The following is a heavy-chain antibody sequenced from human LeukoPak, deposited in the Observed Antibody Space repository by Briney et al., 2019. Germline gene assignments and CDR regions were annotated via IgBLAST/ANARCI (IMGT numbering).Heavy chain of an antibody. CDR1: GFTFSDYY. CDR3: AKPRRSGGSYSSLDY. Sequence: GGSLRLSCAASGFTFSDYYMSWIRQAPGKGLEWVSYISSSGSTIYYADSVKGRFTISRDNAKNSLYLQMNSLRAKDTAVYYCAKPRRSGGSYSSLDYWGQGTLVTVSS. D-gene: IGHD1-26*01. J-gene: IGHJ4*02. V-gene: IGHV3-11*01. CDR2: ISSSGSTI.